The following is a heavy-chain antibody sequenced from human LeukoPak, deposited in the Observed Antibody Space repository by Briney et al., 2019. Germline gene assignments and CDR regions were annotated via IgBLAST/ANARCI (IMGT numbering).Heavy chain of an antibody. CDR1: GFTFSNFA. V-gene: IGHV3-23*01. CDR2: IDGSGDKT. J-gene: IGHJ4*02. CDR3: AKVQFNWGPIDY. D-gene: IGHD7-27*01. Sequence: GGSLRPSCAASGFTFSNFAIRWVRQVPGKGLEWVSSIDGSGDKTHYPDSVRGRFTVSRDNSKNTLYLQMNSLSVEDTATYFCAKVQFNWGPIDYWGQGTPVIVSS.